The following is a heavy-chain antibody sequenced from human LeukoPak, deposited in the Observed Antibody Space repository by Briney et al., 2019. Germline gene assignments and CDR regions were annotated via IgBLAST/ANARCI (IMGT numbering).Heavy chain of an antibody. J-gene: IGHJ5*02. CDR1: GGTFSSYA. V-gene: IGHV1-69*05. CDR2: IIPIFGTA. D-gene: IGHD2-15*01. CDR3: ARDRPRWPFDP. Sequence: ASVKVSCKASGGTFSSYAISWVRQAPGQGLEWMGRIIPIFGTANYAQKFQGRVTITTDESTSTVYMELSSLRSEDTAVYYCARDRPRWPFDPWGQGTLVTVSS.